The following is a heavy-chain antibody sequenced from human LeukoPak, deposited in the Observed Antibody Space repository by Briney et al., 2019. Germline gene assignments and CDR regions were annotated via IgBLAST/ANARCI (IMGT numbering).Heavy chain of an antibody. Sequence: GGSLRLSCAASGFTLSSNYMSWGRQAPGKGLEWGSVIYSGGSTYYADSVKGRFTISRDNSKNTLYLQMNSLRAEDTAVYYCASGSGSYRTPYYYMDVWGTGTTVTVSS. CDR2: IYSGGST. V-gene: IGHV3-53*01. D-gene: IGHD3-10*01. J-gene: IGHJ6*03. CDR1: GFTLSSNY. CDR3: ASGSGSYRTPYYYMDV.